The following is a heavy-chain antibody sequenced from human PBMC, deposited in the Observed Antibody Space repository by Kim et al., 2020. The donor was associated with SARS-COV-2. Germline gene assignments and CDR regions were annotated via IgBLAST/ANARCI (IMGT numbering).Heavy chain of an antibody. CDR3: AKDPSYSGYDHY. D-gene: IGHD5-12*01. CDR2: IWYDGSNK. J-gene: IGHJ4*02. V-gene: IGHV3-33*06. CDR1: GFTFSSYG. Sequence: GGSLRLSCAASGFTFSSYGMHWVRQAPGKGLEWVAVIWYDGSNKYYADSVKGRFTISRDNSKNTLYLQMNSLRAEDTAVYYCAKDPSYSGYDHYWGQGTLVTVSS.